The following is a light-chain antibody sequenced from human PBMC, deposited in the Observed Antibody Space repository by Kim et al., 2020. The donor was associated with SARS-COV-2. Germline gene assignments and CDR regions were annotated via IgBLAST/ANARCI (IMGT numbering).Light chain of an antibody. J-gene: IGKJ2*01. CDR2: GTS. CDR1: QSVDRRY. V-gene: IGKV3-20*01. CDR3: QQHDTLPEI. Sequence: EIVLTQSPGTLSLSPGEGATVSCRASQSVDRRYLAWYQQKPGQAPRRLIYGTSNRATGIPDRFSGSGSGTDFTLTISRLEPEDFAVYYCQQHDTLPEIFGQGTKLEI.